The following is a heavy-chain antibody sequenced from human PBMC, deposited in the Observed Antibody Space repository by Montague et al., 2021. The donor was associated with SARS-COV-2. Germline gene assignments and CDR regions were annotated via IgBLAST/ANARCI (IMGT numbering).Heavy chain of an antibody. CDR1: GFTFDDYG. CDR3: TRGFRGGPFDC. J-gene: IGHJ4*02. V-gene: IGHV3-20*04. CDR2: ISRNGETT. Sequence: SLRLSCAASGFTFDDYGMSWVRQVPGRGLEWVSGISRNGETTGYGDSVKGRVTISRDNAKNSLSLQMNSLRVEDTALYYCTRGFRGGPFDCWGQGTPVTVSS. D-gene: IGHD3-10*01.